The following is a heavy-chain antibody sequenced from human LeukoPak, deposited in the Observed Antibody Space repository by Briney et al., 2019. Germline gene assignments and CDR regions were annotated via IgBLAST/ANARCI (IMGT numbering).Heavy chain of an antibody. D-gene: IGHD1-14*01. CDR3: ATLSDRNFYYSYGLDV. V-gene: IGHV3-48*04. Sequence: GGSLRLSCAASGFPFSDYSMNWVRQAPGKGLEWVAYIGRYGVTKYYADSVKGRFTISGDNAKNSLNLQMNSLRAEDTAVYYCATLSDRNFYYSYGLDVWGQGTTVTVS. J-gene: IGHJ6*02. CDR2: IGRYGVTK. CDR1: GFPFSDYS.